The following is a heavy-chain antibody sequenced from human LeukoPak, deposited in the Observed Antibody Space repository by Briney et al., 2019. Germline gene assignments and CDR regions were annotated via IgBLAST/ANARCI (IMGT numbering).Heavy chain of an antibody. Sequence: SETLSLTCAVSGGSIMSHYWSWIRQPPGKGLEWIGYISYSGNTNYNPSLKSRVTISVDTSNNQFSLRLRSVTAADTAIYFCARDYGDYRGPWGYWGQGTLVTVSS. J-gene: IGHJ4*02. CDR2: ISYSGNT. CDR3: ARDYGDYRGPWGY. CDR1: GGSIMSHY. D-gene: IGHD3-16*02. V-gene: IGHV4-59*11.